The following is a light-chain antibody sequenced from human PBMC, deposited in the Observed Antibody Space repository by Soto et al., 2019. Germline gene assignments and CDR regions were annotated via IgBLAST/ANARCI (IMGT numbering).Light chain of an antibody. CDR3: QQANSFPYT. CDR2: ATS. V-gene: IGKV1-12*01. Sequence: DIQMTQSPSSVSASVGDRVTITCRASQGISNCLAWYQQKAGKAPKLLIYATSTLQSGVPSRFRGSGSGTEFTLTISSLQPEDVATYYCQQANSFPYTVGQGTKLEIK. J-gene: IGKJ2*01. CDR1: QGISNC.